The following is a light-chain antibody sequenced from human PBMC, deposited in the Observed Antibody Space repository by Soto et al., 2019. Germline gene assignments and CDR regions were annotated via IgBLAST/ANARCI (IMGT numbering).Light chain of an antibody. J-gene: IGLJ1*01. CDR3: SSYAGSNIH. Sequence: QSALTQPPSASGSPGQSVTISCTGNSSDVGGYNYVSWYQQHPGKAPKLMIYEVSKRPSGVPDRFSGSKSGNTASLTVSGLQAEDEADYYCSSYAGSNIHFGTGTKLTV. CDR1: SSDVGGYNY. V-gene: IGLV2-8*01. CDR2: EVS.